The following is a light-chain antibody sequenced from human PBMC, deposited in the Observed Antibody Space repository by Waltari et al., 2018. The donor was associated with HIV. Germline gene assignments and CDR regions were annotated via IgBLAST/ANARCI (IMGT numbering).Light chain of an antibody. V-gene: IGLV2-23*02. J-gene: IGLJ1*01. CDR1: SSDVGSYNL. Sequence: QSALSQPASVSASPGQSVAISCSGSSSDVGSYNLVSWYQQYPGKAPKLMIYEVNKRPSGISNRFSGSKSGNTASLTISGLQAEDEADYYCCSYAGSRRVFGTGTKVTVL. CDR2: EVN. CDR3: CSYAGSRRV.